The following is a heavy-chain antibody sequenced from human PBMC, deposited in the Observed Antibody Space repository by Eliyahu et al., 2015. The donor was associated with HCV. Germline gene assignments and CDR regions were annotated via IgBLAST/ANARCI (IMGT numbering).Heavy chain of an antibody. J-gene: IGHJ4*02. V-gene: IGHV4-34*01. CDR2: INHSGST. Sequence: QVQLQQWGAGLLKPSETLSLTCAVYGXSFXGYYWSWIRHPPGKGLEWIGEINHSGSTNYNPSLKSRVTISVDTSKNQFSLKLSSVTAADTAVYYCARGGGYSYGHGGQLDYWGQGTLVTVSS. CDR3: ARGGGYSYGHGGQLDY. D-gene: IGHD5-18*01. CDR1: GXSFXGYY.